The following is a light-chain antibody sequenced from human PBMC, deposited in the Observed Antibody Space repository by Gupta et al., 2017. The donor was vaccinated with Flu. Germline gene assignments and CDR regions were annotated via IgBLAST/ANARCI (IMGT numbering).Light chain of an antibody. J-gene: IGLJ3*02. CDR2: RNN. V-gene: IGLV1-47*01. Sequence: QSVLTQPPSASGTPGQRVTISCSGSSSNIGSNYVYWYQQRPGTAPNLIIYRNNERPSGVPDRFSGSKSGTSASLAISGLRSEDEADYHCAAWDDSLSGSWVFGGGTKLTGL. CDR3: AAWDDSLSGSWV. CDR1: SSNIGSNY.